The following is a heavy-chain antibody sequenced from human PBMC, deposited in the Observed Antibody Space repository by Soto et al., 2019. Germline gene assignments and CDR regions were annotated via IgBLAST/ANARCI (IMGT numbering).Heavy chain of an antibody. Sequence: GGSLRLSCAASGFAFSSHPMSWVRQAPEKGLEWVAGISDGGDLTYNVDSVRGRFTISRDNSRNTLYLQMNSLRAEDTAVYYCARRVIGSSRAFDIWGQGTMVTVS. V-gene: IGHV3-23*01. CDR1: GFAFSSHP. J-gene: IGHJ3*02. D-gene: IGHD3-10*01. CDR3: ARRVIGSSRAFDI. CDR2: ISDGGDLT.